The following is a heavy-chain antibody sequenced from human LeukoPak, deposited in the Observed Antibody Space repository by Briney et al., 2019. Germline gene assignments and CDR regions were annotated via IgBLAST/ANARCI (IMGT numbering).Heavy chain of an antibody. CDR2: ISYSGST. J-gene: IGHJ5*02. CDR1: GGSISSYY. V-gene: IGHV4-59*01. D-gene: IGHD1-1*01. Sequence: ASETLSLTCTVSGGSISSYYWSWIRKPAGKGLEWMGYISYSGSTNFNPSLKSRVTISVDTSKNQFSLKLSSVTAADTAVYYCAREGTAGTNLNWFDPWGQGTLVTVSS. CDR3: AREGTAGTNLNWFDP.